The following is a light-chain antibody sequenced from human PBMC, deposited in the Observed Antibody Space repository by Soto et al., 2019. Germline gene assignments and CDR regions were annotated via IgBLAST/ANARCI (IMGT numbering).Light chain of an antibody. V-gene: IGLV1-40*01. Sequence: QSVLTQPPSVXXXXGQRVTISCTGSSSNIGAGYDVHWYQQRPGTAPKLLIFGNINRPSGVPDRFSGSKSGTSASLAITGLQAEDEGDYYCQSYDSTLSARYVFGTGTKLTVL. J-gene: IGLJ1*01. CDR2: GNI. CDR1: SSNIGAGYD. CDR3: QSYDSTLSARYV.